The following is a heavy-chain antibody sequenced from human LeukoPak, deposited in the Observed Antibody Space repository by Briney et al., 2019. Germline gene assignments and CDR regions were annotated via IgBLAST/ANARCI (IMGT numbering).Heavy chain of an antibody. CDR3: ARSSSGWFTNFDY. Sequence: VRXXPXKGLEWVSVIYSGGSTHYADSVKGRFTISRDNSKNTLYLQMNSLRAEDTAIYYCARSSSGWFTNFDYWGQGTLVTVSS. V-gene: IGHV3-66*01. D-gene: IGHD6-19*01. J-gene: IGHJ4*02. CDR2: IYSGGST.